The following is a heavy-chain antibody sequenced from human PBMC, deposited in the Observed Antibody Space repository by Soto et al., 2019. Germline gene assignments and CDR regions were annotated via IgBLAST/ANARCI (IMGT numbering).Heavy chain of an antibody. D-gene: IGHD6-19*01. V-gene: IGHV3-21*01. J-gene: IGHJ4*02. CDR2: ISSSSSYI. CDR3: AREDGYSSGWTTVDY. CDR1: GFTFSSYS. Sequence: EVQLVESGGGLVKPGGSLRLSCAASGFTFSSYSMNWVRQAPGKGLEWVSSISSSSSYIYYADSVKGRFTISRDNAKNSLYLQMNGLRAEDTAVYYCAREDGYSSGWTTVDYWGQGTLVTVSS.